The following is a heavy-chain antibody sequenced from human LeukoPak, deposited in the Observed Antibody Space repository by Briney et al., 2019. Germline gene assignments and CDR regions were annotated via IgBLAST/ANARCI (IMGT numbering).Heavy chain of an antibody. CDR1: GYXFTSYG. CDR3: ARVMTTVSSRPYYYGMDV. J-gene: IGHJ6*02. Sequence: ASVKVSCKASGYXFTSYGISWVRQAPGQGLEWMGWISAYNGNTNYAQKLQGRVTMTTDTSTSTAYMELRSLRSDDTAVYYCARVMTTVSSRPYYYGMDVWGRGTTVTVSS. CDR2: ISAYNGNT. V-gene: IGHV1-18*01. D-gene: IGHD4-17*01.